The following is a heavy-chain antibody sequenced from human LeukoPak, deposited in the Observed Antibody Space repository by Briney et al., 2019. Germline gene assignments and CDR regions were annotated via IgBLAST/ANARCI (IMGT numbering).Heavy chain of an antibody. D-gene: IGHD1-1*01. CDR1: GFNFDRYT. Sequence: GGSLRLSCATSGFNFDRYTIHWVRQAPGKGLEWVSLAGWAGGTTFYSDSVRGRFTISRDSGRKSVYLQMNSLRAEDTALYYCAKASTGPEGAFDIWGQGTMVTVSS. J-gene: IGHJ3*02. CDR2: AGWAGGTT. V-gene: IGHV3-43*01. CDR3: AKASTGPEGAFDI.